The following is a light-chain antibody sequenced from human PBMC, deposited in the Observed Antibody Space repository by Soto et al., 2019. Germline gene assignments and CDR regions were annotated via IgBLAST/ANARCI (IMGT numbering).Light chain of an antibody. Sequence: QSMRSQPPSASGSPGQSVTISCTGTSSDVGGYNYVSWFQQHPGKAPKLIIHEVNQRPSGVPDRFSGSKSGNTASLTVSGLQAEDEGTYYCSSYGGYNNVVFGTGTKVTVL. CDR1: SSDVGGYNY. CDR3: SSYGGYNNVV. J-gene: IGLJ1*01. V-gene: IGLV2-8*01. CDR2: EVN.